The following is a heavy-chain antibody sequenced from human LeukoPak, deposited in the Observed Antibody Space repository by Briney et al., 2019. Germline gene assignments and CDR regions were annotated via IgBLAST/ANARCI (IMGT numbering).Heavy chain of an antibody. CDR3: AKSPPAYTVTTFNY. D-gene: IGHD4-11*01. Sequence: GGSLRLSCAVSGFTFSTYGMSWVRQAPGKGLGWVAGISASGGSTYSADSVKGRFTISRDNSKNTLYLQMNSLRAEDTAVYYCAKSPPAYTVTTFNYWGQGTLVTVSS. J-gene: IGHJ4*02. V-gene: IGHV3-23*01. CDR1: GFTFSTYG. CDR2: ISASGGST.